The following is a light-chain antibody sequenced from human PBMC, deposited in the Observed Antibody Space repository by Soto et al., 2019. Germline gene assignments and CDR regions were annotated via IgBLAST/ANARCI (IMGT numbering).Light chain of an antibody. CDR1: NIESKS. Sequence: LTQPPSVSVAPGQTARITCGGNNIESKSVHWYQQRPGQAPVLVIYVDSDRPSGIPDRFSASTSGNTAALTISRVEAGDEAEYYCQVWDTISDHYLFGSGTKVTV. V-gene: IGLV3-21*02. J-gene: IGLJ1*01. CDR3: QVWDTISDHYL. CDR2: VDS.